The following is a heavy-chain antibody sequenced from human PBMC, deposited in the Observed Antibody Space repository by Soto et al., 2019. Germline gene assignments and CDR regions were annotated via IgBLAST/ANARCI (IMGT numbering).Heavy chain of an antibody. CDR2: INPSGGST. CDR1: GYTFTSYY. V-gene: IGHV1-46*01. CDR3: ARGRIVVVITTHDAFDT. J-gene: IGHJ3*02. D-gene: IGHD3-22*01. Sequence: ASVKVSCKASGYTFTSYYMHWVRQAPGQGLEWMGIINPSGGSTSYAQKFQGRVTMTRDTSTSTVYMELSSLRSEDTAVYYCARGRIVVVITTHDAFDTWGQGTMVTVSS.